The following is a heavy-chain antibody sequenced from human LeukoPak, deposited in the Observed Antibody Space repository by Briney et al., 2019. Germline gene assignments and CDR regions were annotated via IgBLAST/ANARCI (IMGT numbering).Heavy chain of an antibody. D-gene: IGHD6-19*01. Sequence: GGSLRLSCAASVFPFSNYWMHWVRQAPGKGLVWVSRVNSDGSTTNYADSVKGRSTTSRDNSKNTLHLQMNSLRAEDTAVYYCAKAKSGWHLFDYWGQGTLVTVSS. CDR3: AKAKSGWHLFDY. V-gene: IGHV3-74*01. J-gene: IGHJ4*02. CDR2: VNSDGSTT. CDR1: VFPFSNYW.